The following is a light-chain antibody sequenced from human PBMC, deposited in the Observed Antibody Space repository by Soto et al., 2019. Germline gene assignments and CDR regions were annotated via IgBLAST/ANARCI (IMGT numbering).Light chain of an antibody. CDR1: QSVNTY. J-gene: IGKJ1*01. V-gene: IGKV1-39*01. CDR2: AAS. CDR3: PQGYSNQWT. Sequence: DIQMTQSPSSLSASVGDRVTITCRASQSVNTYLHWYQQKAGQAPKLLIYAASNLQSGVPSRFSGRGSVRNLAVAVESLQPEDFATYHCPQGYSNQWTFGQGTKVDIK.